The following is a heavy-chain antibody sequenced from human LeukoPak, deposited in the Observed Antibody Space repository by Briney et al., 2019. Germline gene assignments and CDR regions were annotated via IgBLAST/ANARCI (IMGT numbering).Heavy chain of an antibody. J-gene: IGHJ4*02. Sequence: GESLKISCRGSGYRLTSYWSGWVRQLPGKGLEWLGIIYTGDSDARYNPSFQGQVTISADKSIGTAYLQWSSLKASDTAMYYCARRESGYNPYYFDYWGQGTLVTVSS. CDR2: IYTGDSDA. D-gene: IGHD5-12*01. V-gene: IGHV5-51*01. CDR3: ARRESGYNPYYFDY. CDR1: GYRLTSYW.